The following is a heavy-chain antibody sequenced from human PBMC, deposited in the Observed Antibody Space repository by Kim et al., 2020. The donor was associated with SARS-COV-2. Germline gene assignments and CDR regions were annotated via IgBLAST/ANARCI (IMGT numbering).Heavy chain of an antibody. CDR3: AKGTGRSTSCYAACYYYYYGMDV. CDR1: GFTFDDYA. J-gene: IGHJ6*02. Sequence: GGSLRLSCAASGFTFDDYAMHWVRQAPGKGLEWVSLISGDGGSTYYAYSVKGRFTISRDNSKNSLYLQMNSLRTEDTALYYCAKGTGRSTSCYAACYYYYYGMDVRGQGTTVTVSS. V-gene: IGHV3-43*02. CDR2: ISGDGGST. D-gene: IGHD2-2*01.